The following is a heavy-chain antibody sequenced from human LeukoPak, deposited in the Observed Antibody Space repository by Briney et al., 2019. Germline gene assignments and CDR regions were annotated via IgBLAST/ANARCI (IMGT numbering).Heavy chain of an antibody. J-gene: IGHJ4*02. V-gene: IGHV1-2*02. D-gene: IGHD2-2*02. CDR3: ARLNIPMGTFDY. Sequence: ASVKVSCKASGYSFTGYHIHWVRQAPGQGLEWMGWINPDSGGTNYAQKFQGRVTTTRDTSISTAYMELSRLTSDDTAVYFCARLNIPMGTFDYWGQGTLVTVSS. CDR1: GYSFTGYH. CDR2: INPDSGGT.